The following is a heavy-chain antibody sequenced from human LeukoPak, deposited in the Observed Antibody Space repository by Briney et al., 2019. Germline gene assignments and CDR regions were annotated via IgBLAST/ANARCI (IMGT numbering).Heavy chain of an antibody. CDR1: GFTFGNYA. Sequence: NPGGTLRLSCAASGFTFGNYAMSWVRQGPGKGLEWVSTISGSGGSTYYADSVKGRFTISRDNSKNTLYLQMNSLRAEDTAVYYCAKDRPSIGQAIQLWPRPLAFDIWGQGTMVTVSS. CDR3: AKDRPSIGQAIQLWPRPLAFDI. D-gene: IGHD5-18*01. V-gene: IGHV3-23*01. CDR2: ISGSGGST. J-gene: IGHJ3*02.